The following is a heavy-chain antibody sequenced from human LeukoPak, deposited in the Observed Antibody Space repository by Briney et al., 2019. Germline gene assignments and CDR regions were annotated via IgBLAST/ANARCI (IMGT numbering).Heavy chain of an antibody. CDR1: GFTFSTYW. J-gene: IGHJ3*02. Sequence: PGGSLRLSCAVSGFTFSTYWMHWVRQVAGQGLVWVSRINTDGSSTSYADSVKGRFTISRDNAKNTLYLQMNSLRAEDTAVYYCAKDRPRIFLRGDAFDIWGQGTMVTVSS. D-gene: IGHD2-15*01. CDR3: AKDRPRIFLRGDAFDI. V-gene: IGHV3-74*01. CDR2: INTDGSST.